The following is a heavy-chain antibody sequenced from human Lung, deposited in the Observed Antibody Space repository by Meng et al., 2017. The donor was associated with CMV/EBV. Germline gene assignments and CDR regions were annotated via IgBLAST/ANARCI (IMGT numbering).Heavy chain of an antibody. J-gene: IGHJ4*02. CDR3: ARHPSSDSSGYYNEEPS. CDR1: GDTFSSVI. V-gene: IGHV1-69*01. D-gene: IGHD3-22*01. Sequence: VKAVHSAAEKQIPGSSGPGPCKASGDTFSSVIFSGARQAPGPGLEWMGGIIPIFGEAKYAQKFQGRVTIIADESTSTVYMDLRRLRSEDTAMYYCARHPSSDSSGYYNEEPSWGQGTLVTVSS. CDR2: IIPIFGEA.